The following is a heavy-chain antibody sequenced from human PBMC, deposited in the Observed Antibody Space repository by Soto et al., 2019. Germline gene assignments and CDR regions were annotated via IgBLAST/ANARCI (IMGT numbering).Heavy chain of an antibody. CDR3: TRGLDRAKLGY. Sequence: SETLSLTCTVSDGSIDSRSYYRSWVRQYPGKGLEWIGSIHYSGSIYYSPSLRSRLTMSADTSKNQFSLKLSSVTVADTAVYYCTRGLDRAKLGYWGQGIQVTVS. CDR1: DGSIDSRSYY. V-gene: IGHV4-31*03. D-gene: IGHD1-26*01. J-gene: IGHJ4*02. CDR2: IHYSGSI.